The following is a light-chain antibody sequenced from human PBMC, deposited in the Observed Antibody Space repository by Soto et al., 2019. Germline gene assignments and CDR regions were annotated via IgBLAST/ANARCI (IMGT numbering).Light chain of an antibody. V-gene: IGKV3-11*01. CDR1: QSVSSY. CDR3: QQRSNWPPWT. J-gene: IGKJ1*01. Sequence: EIVLTQSPGILSLSPGEGATLSCRASQSVSSYLAWYQQKPGQAPRLLIYDASNRATGIPARFSGSGSGTDFTLTISSLEPEDFAVYYCQQRSNWPPWTFGQGTKVDIK. CDR2: DAS.